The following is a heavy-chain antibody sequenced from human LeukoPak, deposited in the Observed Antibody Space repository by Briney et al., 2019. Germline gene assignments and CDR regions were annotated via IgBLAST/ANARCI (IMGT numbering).Heavy chain of an antibody. J-gene: IGHJ4*02. CDR1: GFTFSGFW. Sequence: GGSLRLSCAASGFTFSGFWMSLVRQAPTKGLQSVANIKYDGRDKRYVDSLKGRFIVSRDNANNSLYLQMNSLRAEDTAVYYCVRGGGSFDSWGQGTLVTVSS. CDR2: IKYDGRDK. D-gene: IGHD3-16*01. V-gene: IGHV3-7*04. CDR3: VRGGGSFDS.